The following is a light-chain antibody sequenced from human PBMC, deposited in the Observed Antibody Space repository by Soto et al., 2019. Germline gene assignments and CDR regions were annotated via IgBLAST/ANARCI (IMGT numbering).Light chain of an antibody. CDR2: DST. CDR3: QQRNVWPPIT. J-gene: IGKJ5*01. Sequence: VLTQSPATLSLSPGARAPLSCRASQSIHTSLAWYQQKPGQPPRLVVYDSTLRANGVPDRFSGSRSGTEFTLTINNLEPEDFAVYYCQQRNVWPPITFGQGTRLEIK. V-gene: IGKV3-11*01. CDR1: QSIHTS.